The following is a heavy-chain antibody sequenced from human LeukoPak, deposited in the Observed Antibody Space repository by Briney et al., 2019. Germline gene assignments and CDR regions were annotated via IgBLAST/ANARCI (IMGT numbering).Heavy chain of an antibody. CDR1: GYTFDDYG. CDR3: ARDPAWAAAGIWFDP. Sequence: GGSLGLSCAASGYTFDDYGMSWVRQAPGKGLEWVSGINWNGGITGYADSVKGRFTISRDNAKNSLYLQMNSLRAEDTPLYYCARDPAWAAAGIWFDPWGQATLVTVSS. CDR2: INWNGGIT. V-gene: IGHV3-20*04. J-gene: IGHJ5*02. D-gene: IGHD6-13*01.